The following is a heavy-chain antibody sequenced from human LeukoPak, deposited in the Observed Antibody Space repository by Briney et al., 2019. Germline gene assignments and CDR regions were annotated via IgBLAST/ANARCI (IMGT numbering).Heavy chain of an antibody. CDR3: ARVSSSRGGLNY. CDR2: INHSGST. J-gene: IGHJ4*02. CDR1: GGSFSGYY. D-gene: IGHD6-13*01. Sequence: SETLSLTCAVYGGSFSGYYWSWIRRPPGKGLEWIGEINHSGSTNYNPSLKSRVTISVDTSKNQFSLKLSSVTAADTAVYYCARVSSSRGGLNYWGQGTLVTVSS. V-gene: IGHV4-34*01.